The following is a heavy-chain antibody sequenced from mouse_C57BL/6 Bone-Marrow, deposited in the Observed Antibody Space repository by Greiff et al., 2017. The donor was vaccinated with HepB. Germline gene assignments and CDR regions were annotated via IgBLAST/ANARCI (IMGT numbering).Heavy chain of an antibody. J-gene: IGHJ2*01. Sequence: VQLKESGPVLVKPGASVKMSCKASGYTFTDYYMNWVKQSHGKSLEWIGVINPYNGGTSYNQKFKGKATLTVDKSSSTAYMELNSLTSEDSAVYYCASPAYYSIYYFDYWGQGTTLTVSS. V-gene: IGHV1-19*01. D-gene: IGHD2-5*01. CDR2: INPYNGGT. CDR3: ASPAYYSIYYFDY. CDR1: GYTFTDYY.